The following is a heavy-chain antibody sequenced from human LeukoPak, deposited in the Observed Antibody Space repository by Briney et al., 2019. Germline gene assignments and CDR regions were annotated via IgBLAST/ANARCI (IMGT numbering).Heavy chain of an antibody. Sequence: PSETLSLTCTVSGGSISSYYWSWVRQLPGKGLEWVGYIYYSGTTYYNPSLKCRLTISVDTSKNQFSLRLSSVTAADTAVYYCARNGYCSGGSCYSNNAFDVWGQGTMVTVSS. D-gene: IGHD2-15*01. V-gene: IGHV4-59*06. J-gene: IGHJ3*01. CDR1: GGSISSYY. CDR2: IYYSGTT. CDR3: ARNGYCSGGSCYSNNAFDV.